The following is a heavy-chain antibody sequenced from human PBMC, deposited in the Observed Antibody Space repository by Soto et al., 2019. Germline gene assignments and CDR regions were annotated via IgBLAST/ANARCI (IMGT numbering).Heavy chain of an antibody. J-gene: IGHJ6*02. CDR3: ARDGGYFGFSWDYYGMDV. D-gene: IGHD3-9*01. CDR2: ISAYNGNT. Sequence: ASVKVSCKASGYTFTSYGISWVRQAPGQGLEWMGWISAYNGNTNYAQKLQGRVTMTTDTSTSTAYMELRSVRSDDTAVYYCARDGGYFGFSWDYYGMDVWGQGTTVTVSS. CDR1: GYTFTSYG. V-gene: IGHV1-18*04.